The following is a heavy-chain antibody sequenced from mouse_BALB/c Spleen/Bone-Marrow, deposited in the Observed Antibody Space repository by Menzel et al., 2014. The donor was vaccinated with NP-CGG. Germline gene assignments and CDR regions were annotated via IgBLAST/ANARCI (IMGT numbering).Heavy chain of an antibody. J-gene: IGHJ3*01. V-gene: IGHV4-1*02. CDR3: ARLGYYGWFAY. D-gene: IGHD2-3*01. CDR1: GFDFSRYW. CDR2: INPESNTI. Sequence: DVKLQESGGGLVQPGGSLKLSCAASGFDFSRYWMSWVRQAPGKGLQWIEEINPESNTINYTPSLKDKFIISRDNAKSTLYLQMSKVRSEDTALYCCARLGYYGWFAYWGQGTLVTVSA.